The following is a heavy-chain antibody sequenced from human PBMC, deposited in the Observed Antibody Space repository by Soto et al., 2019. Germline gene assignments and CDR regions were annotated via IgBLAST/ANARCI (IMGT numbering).Heavy chain of an antibody. D-gene: IGHD3-10*01. V-gene: IGHV4-39*01. CDR3: ARHRGPAPVY. Sequence: LSLTCTVSGGSISGYYWTWIRQPPGKGLEWVGSLFYGGTTDYNPSLKSRLTMSLDTSKNHFSLKLRSVTAADTAVYYCARHRGPAPVYWGQGTLVTVSS. J-gene: IGHJ4*02. CDR1: GGSISGYY. CDR2: LFYGGTT.